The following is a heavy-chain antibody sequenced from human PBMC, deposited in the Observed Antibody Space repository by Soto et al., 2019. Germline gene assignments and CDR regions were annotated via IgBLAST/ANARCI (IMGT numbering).Heavy chain of an antibody. Sequence: EVQLLESGGGLVQPGGSLRLSCAASGFTFSSYAMSWVRQAPGKGLEWVSAISGSGGSTYYADSVKGRFTISRDNSKNTLYLQMNSLRAEDTAVYYCAKDLSLRDSSGYYSGLRGYDYWGQGTLVTVSS. CDR3: AKDLSLRDSSGYYSGLRGYDY. J-gene: IGHJ4*02. CDR1: GFTFSSYA. V-gene: IGHV3-23*01. CDR2: ISGSGGST. D-gene: IGHD3-22*01.